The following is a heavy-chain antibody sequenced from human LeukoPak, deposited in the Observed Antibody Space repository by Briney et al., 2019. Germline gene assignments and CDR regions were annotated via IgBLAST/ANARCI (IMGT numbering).Heavy chain of an antibody. J-gene: IGHJ4*02. V-gene: IGHV3-21*01. CDR3: ARGAAKGDGFNRPDY. Sequence: GGSLRLSCAASGFTFSSYSMNWVRQAPGKRLEWVSSISSSSSYIYYADSVKGRFTISRDNAKNSLYLQMNSLRAEDTAVYYCARGAAKGDGFNRPDYWGQGTLVTVSS. CDR1: GFTFSSYS. CDR2: ISSSSSYI. D-gene: IGHD5-24*01.